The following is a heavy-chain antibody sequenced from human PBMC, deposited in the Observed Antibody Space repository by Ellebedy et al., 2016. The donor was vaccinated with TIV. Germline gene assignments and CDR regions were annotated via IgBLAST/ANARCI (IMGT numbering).Heavy chain of an antibody. D-gene: IGHD2-21*02. CDR2: ISYDGSNK. J-gene: IGHJ6*02. CDR1: GFTFSSYA. V-gene: IGHV3-30-3*01. Sequence: GESLKISXAASGFTFSSYAMHWVRQAPGKGLEWVAVISYDGSNKYYADSVKGRFTISRDNSKNTLYLQMNSLRAEDTAVYYCARGPPYCGGDCSTWRYYYYGMDGWGQGTTVTVSS. CDR3: ARGPPYCGGDCSTWRYYYYGMDG.